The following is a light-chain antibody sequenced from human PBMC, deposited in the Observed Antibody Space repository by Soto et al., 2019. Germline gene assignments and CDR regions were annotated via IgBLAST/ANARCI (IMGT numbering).Light chain of an antibody. CDR3: CSYSSGSTPWV. CDR2: DVS. V-gene: IGLV2-14*03. Sequence: QSALTQPASVSVSPGQSITISCTGTSSDVGGYNYVSWYQHHPGKAPKLIIFDVSDRPSGISDRFSASKSGNTASLTISGLQAEDEADYYCCSYSSGSTPWVFGTGTKVTVL. CDR1: SSDVGGYNY. J-gene: IGLJ1*01.